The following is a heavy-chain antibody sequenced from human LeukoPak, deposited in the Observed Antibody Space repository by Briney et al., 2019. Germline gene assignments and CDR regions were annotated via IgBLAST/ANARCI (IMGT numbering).Heavy chain of an antibody. CDR2: IKQDGSEK. CDR1: GFTFSSYW. D-gene: IGHD3-3*01. Sequence: GGSLRLSCAASGFTFSSYWMSWVRQAPGKGLEWVANIKQDGSEKYYVDSVKGRFTISRDNAKNSLYLQMNSLRAEDTAVYYCARGYYDFWGGYYKRGYYFDYWGQGTLVTVSS. V-gene: IGHV3-7*04. J-gene: IGHJ4*02. CDR3: ARGYYDFWGGYYKRGYYFDY.